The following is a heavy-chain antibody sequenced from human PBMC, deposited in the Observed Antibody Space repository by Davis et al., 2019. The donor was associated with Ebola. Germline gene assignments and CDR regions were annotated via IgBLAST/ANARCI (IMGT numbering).Heavy chain of an antibody. CDR1: GDSVPINSAG. Sequence: HSQILSLICAISGDSVPINSAGWNSIRQSPSRGLEWLGRTYFNSKYYSDYAVSVRGRITINADPSKNQFSLQLNSVTPEDTAVYYCARGWLRGYLDYWGQGTLVTVSS. CDR2: TYFNSKYYS. CDR3: ARGWLRGYLDY. D-gene: IGHD3-3*01. J-gene: IGHJ4*02. V-gene: IGHV6-1*01.